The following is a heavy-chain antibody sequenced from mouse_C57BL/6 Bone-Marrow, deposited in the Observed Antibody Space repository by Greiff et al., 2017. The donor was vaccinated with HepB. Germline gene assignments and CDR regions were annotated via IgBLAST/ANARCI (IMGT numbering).Heavy chain of an antibody. CDR1: GFTFSSYA. J-gene: IGHJ3*01. Sequence: DVMLVESGEGLVKPGGSLKLSCAASGFTFSSYAMSWVRQTPEKRLEWVAYISSGGDYIYYADTVKGRCTISRDNARNTLYLQMSSLKSEDTAMYYCTRFYDGYLFFAYWGQGTLVTVSA. CDR2: ISSGGDYI. D-gene: IGHD2-3*01. CDR3: TRFYDGYLFFAY. V-gene: IGHV5-9-1*02.